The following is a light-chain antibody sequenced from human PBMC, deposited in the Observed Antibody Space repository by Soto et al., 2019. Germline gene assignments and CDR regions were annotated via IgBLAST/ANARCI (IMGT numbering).Light chain of an antibody. CDR3: QQRSNWPRT. J-gene: IGKJ1*01. Sequence: EIVLTQSPGTLSLSPGDSATLSCRASQSVSSTFLAWYQHKPGRPPRLLIHGASSRATGIPDRFTGSGSGTDFTLTISSLEPEDFAVYYCQQRSNWPRTLGQGTKVEI. CDR1: QSVSSTF. CDR2: GAS. V-gene: IGKV3D-20*02.